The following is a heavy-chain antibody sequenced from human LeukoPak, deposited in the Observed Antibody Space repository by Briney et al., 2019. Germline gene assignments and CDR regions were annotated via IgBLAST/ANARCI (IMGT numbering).Heavy chain of an antibody. CDR2: MTPNSGNT. CDR3: ARGLSNYYASSGYYSDRWFDP. J-gene: IGHJ5*02. CDR1: GDTFTSYD. Sequence: ASVKVSCKASGDTFTSYDINWVRRATGQGLEWMGWMTPNSGNTGYAQKLQGRVTLTRNPSISTPYMELGRLRSEDTAVYYCARGLSNYYASSGYYSDRWFDPWGQGTLVTVSS. D-gene: IGHD3-22*01. V-gene: IGHV1-8*01.